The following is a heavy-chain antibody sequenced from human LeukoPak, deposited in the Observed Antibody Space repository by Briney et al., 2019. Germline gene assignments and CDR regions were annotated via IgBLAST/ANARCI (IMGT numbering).Heavy chain of an antibody. D-gene: IGHD2-2*02. Sequence: ASVKVSCKASGGTFSSYAISWVRQAPGQGLEWMGGIIPIFGTANYAQKFQSRVTITADESTSTAYMELSSLRSEDTAVYYCARGREAYIPYYFDYWGQGTLVTVSS. J-gene: IGHJ4*02. CDR1: GGTFSSYA. V-gene: IGHV1-69*13. CDR2: IIPIFGTA. CDR3: ARGREAYIPYYFDY.